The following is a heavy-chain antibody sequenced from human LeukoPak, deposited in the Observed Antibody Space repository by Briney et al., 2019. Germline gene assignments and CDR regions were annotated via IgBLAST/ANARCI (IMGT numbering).Heavy chain of an antibody. J-gene: IGHJ4*02. Sequence: PSQTLSLTCTVSGGSISSGGYYWSWIRQHPGKGLEWIGYIYCSGSTYYNPSLKSRVTISVDTSKNQFSLKLSSVTAADTAVYYCAVEGSGSSFDYWGQGTLVTVSS. CDR1: GGSISSGGYY. CDR2: IYCSGST. D-gene: IGHD3-10*01. V-gene: IGHV4-31*03. CDR3: AVEGSGSSFDY.